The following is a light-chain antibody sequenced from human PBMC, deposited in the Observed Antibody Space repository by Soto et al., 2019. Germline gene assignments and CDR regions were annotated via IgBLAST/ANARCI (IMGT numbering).Light chain of an antibody. Sequence: DIQMTQSPSSLSASVGDRVTITCRASQSISSYLNWYQQKPGKAPKLLISAASSLQSGVTSRFSGSGSGTDFTLTISRLQPEDFATYYCQQSYSTPPWLWTVGQGTKVEIK. CDR1: QSISSY. CDR2: AAS. CDR3: QQSYSTPPWLWT. V-gene: IGKV1-39*01. J-gene: IGKJ1*01.